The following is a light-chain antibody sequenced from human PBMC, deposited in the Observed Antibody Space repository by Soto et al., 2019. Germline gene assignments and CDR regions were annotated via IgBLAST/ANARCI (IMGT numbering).Light chain of an antibody. CDR2: GES. CDR3: QQCGSSPPFT. J-gene: IGKJ3*01. CDR1: QSISSRY. V-gene: IGKV3-20*01. Sequence: EIVMTQSPATLSVSPGERATLSCRASQSISSRYLAWYQQKPGQAPRLLIYGESNRATGIPDRFSGGGSGTDFTLTISRLEPEDFAVYYCQQCGSSPPFTFGPGTKVDIK.